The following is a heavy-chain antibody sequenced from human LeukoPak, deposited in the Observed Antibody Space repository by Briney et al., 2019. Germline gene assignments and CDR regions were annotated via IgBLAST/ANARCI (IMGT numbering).Heavy chain of an antibody. CDR1: GYTFTSYG. Sequence: GASVKVSCKASGYTFTSYGISWVRQAPGQGLEWMGWISAYNGNTNYAQKLQGRVTMTTDTSTSTAYMELRSLRSDDTAVYYCARDDYGDYTLYYYGMDVWGQGTTVTVSS. J-gene: IGHJ6*02. V-gene: IGHV1-18*01. CDR2: ISAYNGNT. CDR3: ARDDYGDYTLYYYGMDV. D-gene: IGHD4-17*01.